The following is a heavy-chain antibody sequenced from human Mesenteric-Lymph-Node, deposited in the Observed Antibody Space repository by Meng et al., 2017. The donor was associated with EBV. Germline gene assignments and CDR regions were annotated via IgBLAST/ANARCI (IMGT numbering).Heavy chain of an antibody. CDR3: ARTPPGYFDY. D-gene: IGHD1-1*01. CDR2: ISSSGSTT. CDR1: GFSISGYW. Sequence: EGEWGGAGGCPVQPGGSLRLSWAASGFSISGYWMHWVRQAPGKGLEWISYISSSGSTTYYADSVKGRFTISRDTAKISLYLQMNSPRDEDTAIYYCARTPPGYFDYWGQGTLVTVSS. J-gene: IGHJ4*02. V-gene: IGHV3-48*02.